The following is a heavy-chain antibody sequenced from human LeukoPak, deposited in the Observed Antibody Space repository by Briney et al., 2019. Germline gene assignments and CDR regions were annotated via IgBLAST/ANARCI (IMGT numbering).Heavy chain of an antibody. Sequence: GGSLRLSCAASGFSFTSYGMHWVRQAQGKGLEWVGVISDDGRRKDYADSVKGRFTISRDNSKDTLYLQMNSLRAEDTAVYYCTKRPSDYGDYVSYFDYWGQGTLVTVSS. J-gene: IGHJ4*02. CDR2: ISDDGRRK. D-gene: IGHD4-17*01. CDR1: GFSFTSYG. CDR3: TKRPSDYGDYVSYFDY. V-gene: IGHV3-30*18.